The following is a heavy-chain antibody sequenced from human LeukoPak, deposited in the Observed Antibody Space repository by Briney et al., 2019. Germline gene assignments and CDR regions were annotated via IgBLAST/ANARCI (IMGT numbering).Heavy chain of an antibody. CDR1: GYSFTNYW. D-gene: IGHD6-19*01. Sequence: GESLKISCKGSGYSFTNYWIGWVRQMPGKGLEWMGIIYPGDSDTRYSPSFQGQVTISADKSISTAYLQWSSLKASDTAMYYCARARTPSIAVAGTAGFDYWGQGTLVTVSS. V-gene: IGHV5-51*01. CDR3: ARARTPSIAVAGTAGFDY. J-gene: IGHJ4*02. CDR2: IYPGDSDT.